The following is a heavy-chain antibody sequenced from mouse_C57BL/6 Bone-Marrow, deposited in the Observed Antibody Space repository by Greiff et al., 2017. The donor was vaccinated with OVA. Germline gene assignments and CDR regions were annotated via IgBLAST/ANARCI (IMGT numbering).Heavy chain of an antibody. V-gene: IGHV6-3*01. CDR1: GFTFSNYW. CDR2: LRLKSDNYAT. Sequence: EVKVVESGGGLVQPGGSMKLSCVASGFTFSNYWMNWVRQSPEKGLEWVAQLRLKSDNYATHYAESVKGRFTISRDDSKSSVYLQMNNLRAEDTGIYYGTGPSYYYGSSWDYWGQGTSVTVSS. CDR3: TGPSYYYGSSWDY. J-gene: IGHJ4*01. D-gene: IGHD1-1*01.